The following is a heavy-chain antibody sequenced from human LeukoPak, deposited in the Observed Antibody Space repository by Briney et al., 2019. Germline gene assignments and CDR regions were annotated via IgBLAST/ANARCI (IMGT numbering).Heavy chain of an antibody. D-gene: IGHD2-2*02. CDR3: ARDVGVSVVVPAAIFDY. V-gene: IGHV4-31*03. Sequence: SQTLSLTCTVSGGSIRIGGYYWSWIRQRPGKGLEFIGSVYYSGDTYNNPSLKSRLTISVDTSKNQFSLKLSSVTAADTAVYYCARDVGVSVVVPAAIFDYWGQGTLVTVSS. CDR2: VYYSGDT. CDR1: GGSIRIGGYY. J-gene: IGHJ4*02.